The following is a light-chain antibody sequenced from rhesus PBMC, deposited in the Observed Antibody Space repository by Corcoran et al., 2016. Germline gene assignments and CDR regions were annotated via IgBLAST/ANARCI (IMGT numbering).Light chain of an antibody. Sequence: DIQMTQSPSSLSAAVGDRVTVTCRASQGINKESSWYQQKPGKAPTLLIYAASRLQSGVSSRVSGNGSGTDYTLTISSLQPEDVATFYCLQDHTAPWTFGHGTKVEIK. J-gene: IGKJ1*01. CDR3: LQDHTAPWT. CDR1: QGINKE. V-gene: IGKV1-94*01. CDR2: AAS.